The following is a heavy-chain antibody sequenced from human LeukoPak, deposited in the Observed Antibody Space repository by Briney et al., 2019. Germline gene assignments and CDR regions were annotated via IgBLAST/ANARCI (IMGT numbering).Heavy chain of an antibody. D-gene: IGHD3-22*01. CDR3: ARAMIVAVMTYGMDV. Sequence: GGSLRLSCAASGFTFSSYSMNWVRQAPGKGLEWVSSISSSSSYIYYADSVKGRFTISRDNAKNSLYLQMNSLRAEDTAVYYCARAMIVAVMTYGMDVWGQGTTVTVSS. CDR2: ISSSSSYI. V-gene: IGHV3-21*01. J-gene: IGHJ6*02. CDR1: GFTFSSYS.